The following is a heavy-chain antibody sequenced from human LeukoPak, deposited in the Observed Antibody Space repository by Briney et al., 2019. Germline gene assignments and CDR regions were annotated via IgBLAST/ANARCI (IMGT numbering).Heavy chain of an antibody. D-gene: IGHD1-26*01. CDR1: GFTFSSYS. Sequence: GGSLRLSCAASGFTFSSYSMNWVRQAPGKGLEWVSYISSSSAIYYADSVKGRFTISRDNAKNSLYLQMNSLRAEDTAVYYCAREVEGATTAYYYGMDVWGQGTTVTVSS. V-gene: IGHV3-48*01. J-gene: IGHJ6*02. CDR3: AREVEGATTAYYYGMDV. CDR2: ISSSSAI.